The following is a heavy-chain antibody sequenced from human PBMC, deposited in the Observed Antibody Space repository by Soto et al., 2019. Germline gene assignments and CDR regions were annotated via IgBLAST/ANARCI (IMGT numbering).Heavy chain of an antibody. Sequence: SSETLSLTCTVSGGSISGHYWSWIRQPPGKGLQYIGYISYSGSTNYNPSLKSRVTISVDTSNNQVSLRLSSVTAADTAVYYCARDVGLQHDTGYYDFWSGKNNWFDPWGQGILVTVSS. CDR1: GGSISGHY. CDR2: ISYSGST. CDR3: ARDVGLQHDTGYYDFWSGKNNWFDP. D-gene: IGHD3-3*01. J-gene: IGHJ5*02. V-gene: IGHV4-59*11.